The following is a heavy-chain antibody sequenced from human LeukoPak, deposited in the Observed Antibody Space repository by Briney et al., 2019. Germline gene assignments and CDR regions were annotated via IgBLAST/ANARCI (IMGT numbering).Heavy chain of an antibody. CDR2: IYYSGST. CDR3: ARAASYYDSSGYIDY. CDR1: GGSMSSYY. D-gene: IGHD3-22*01. V-gene: IGHV4-59*01. J-gene: IGHJ4*02. Sequence: PSETLSLTCTVSGGSMSSYYWSWIRQPPGKGLEWIGYIYYSGSTNYNPSLKSRVTISVDTSKNQFSLKLSSVTAADTAVYYCARAASYYDSSGYIDYWGQGTLVTVSS.